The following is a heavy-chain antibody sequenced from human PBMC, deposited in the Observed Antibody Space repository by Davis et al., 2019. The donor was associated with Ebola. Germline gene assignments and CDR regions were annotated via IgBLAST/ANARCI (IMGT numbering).Heavy chain of an antibody. CDR2: IWFDGRKQ. J-gene: IGHJ4*02. CDR1: GFTFSTYG. CDR3: TRQITVNDSYYFDH. Sequence: PGGSLRLSCAASGFTFSTYGMHWLRQAPGKGLEWLAVIWFDGRKQYYADSVKGRFTISRDNSKNTLYLQMNSLRAEDTAIYFCTRQITVNDSYYFDHWGQGTLVTVSS. V-gene: IGHV3-33*01. D-gene: IGHD3-16*01.